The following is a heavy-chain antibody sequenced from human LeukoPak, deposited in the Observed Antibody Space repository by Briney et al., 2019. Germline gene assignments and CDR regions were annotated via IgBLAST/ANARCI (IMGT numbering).Heavy chain of an antibody. V-gene: IGHV4-39*07. CDR3: ASLPWGATGTVAAGSVDY. J-gene: IGHJ4*02. CDR2: IYHTGST. CDR1: GGSISSGGYY. Sequence: PSETLSLTCTVSGGSISSGGYYWGWIRQPPGKGLEWIGTIYHTGSTYYSPSLKSQVSMSVDTSKNQFSLKVTSVSAADTAVYYCASLPWGATGTVAAGSVDYWGQGTLVTVSS. D-gene: IGHD6-13*01.